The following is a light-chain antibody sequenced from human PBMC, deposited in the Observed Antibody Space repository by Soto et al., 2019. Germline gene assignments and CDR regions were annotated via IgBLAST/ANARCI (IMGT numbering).Light chain of an antibody. V-gene: IGKV3-20*01. CDR3: QQYGSSPRLT. Sequence: EIVLTQSPGTLSLSPGERATLSCRASQSIISRYLAWYQHKPGQAPSLLIYGVSNRATGIPERFSGSGSGTDFTLTISRLEPEDFAVYFCQQYGSSPRLTFGGGTKVDIK. CDR1: QSIISRY. CDR2: GVS. J-gene: IGKJ4*01.